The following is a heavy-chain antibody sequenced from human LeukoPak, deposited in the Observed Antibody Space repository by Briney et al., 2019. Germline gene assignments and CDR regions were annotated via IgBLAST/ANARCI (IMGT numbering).Heavy chain of an antibody. CDR3: TRDPRHFDS. J-gene: IGHJ5*01. V-gene: IGHV3-53*01. Sequence: GGSLRLSCAASELTVSSNHMSWVRQAPGKGLEWVSVIYSGDNTYYADSVKGRFTISRDNAKNSLYLQMSSLRVEDTAVYYCTRDPRHFDSCGQGTLVTVSS. D-gene: IGHD6-6*01. CDR2: IYSGDNT. CDR1: ELTVSSNH.